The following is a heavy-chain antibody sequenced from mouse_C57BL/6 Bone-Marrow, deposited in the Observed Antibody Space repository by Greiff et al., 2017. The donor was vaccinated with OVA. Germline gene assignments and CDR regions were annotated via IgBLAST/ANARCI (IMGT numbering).Heavy chain of an antibody. V-gene: IGHV3-6*01. D-gene: IGHD1-1*02. CDR1: GYSITSGYY. Sequence: LQESGPGLVKPSQSLSLTCSVTGYSITSGYYWNWIRQLPGNKLEWMGYISYDGSNNYNPSLKNRISITRDTSKNQFFLKLNSVTPEYTATYYFARGGPFAYWGQGTLVTVSA. CDR2: ISYDGSN. CDR3: ARGGPFAY. J-gene: IGHJ3*01.